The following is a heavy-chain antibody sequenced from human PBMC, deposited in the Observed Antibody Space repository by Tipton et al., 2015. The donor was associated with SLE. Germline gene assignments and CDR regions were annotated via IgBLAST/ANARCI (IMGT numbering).Heavy chain of an antibody. D-gene: IGHD6-13*01. CDR2: IYTRGST. CDR3: ARRRGSSWYEDYFDY. J-gene: IGHJ4*02. V-gene: IGHV4-4*07. Sequence: TLSLTCTVSGGSISSYYWSWIRQPAGKGLEWIGRIYTRGSTNYNPSLNNRVTMSVDTSKNQFSLKLSSVTAADTAVYYCARRRGSSWYEDYFDYWGQGTLVTVSS. CDR1: GGSISSYY.